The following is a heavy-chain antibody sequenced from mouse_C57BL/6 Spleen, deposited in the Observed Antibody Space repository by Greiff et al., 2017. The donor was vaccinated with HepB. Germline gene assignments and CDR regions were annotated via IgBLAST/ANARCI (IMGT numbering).Heavy chain of an antibody. CDR1: GYTFTSYT. D-gene: IGHD2-1*01. CDR2: INPSSGYT. Sequence: VQLQQSGAELARPGASVKMSCKASGYTFTSYTMHWVKQRPGQGLEWIGYINPSSGYTKYNQKFKDKATLTADKSSSTAYMQLSSLTSEDSAVYYCANYGNYGAMDYWGQGTSVTVSS. CDR3: ANYGNYGAMDY. V-gene: IGHV1-4*01. J-gene: IGHJ4*01.